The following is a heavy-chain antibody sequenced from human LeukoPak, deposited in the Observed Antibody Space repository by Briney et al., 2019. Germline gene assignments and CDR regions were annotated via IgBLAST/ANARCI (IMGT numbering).Heavy chain of an antibody. CDR3: ARGFSCSSTSCQRDDAFDI. Sequence: PSETLSLTCAVYGGSFSGYYWSWIRQPPGKGLEWIGEINHSGSTNYNPSLKSRVTISVDTSKNQFSLKLSSVTAADTAAYYCARGFSCSSTSCQRDDAFDIWGQGTMVTVS. D-gene: IGHD2-2*01. J-gene: IGHJ3*02. CDR1: GGSFSGYY. CDR2: INHSGST. V-gene: IGHV4-34*01.